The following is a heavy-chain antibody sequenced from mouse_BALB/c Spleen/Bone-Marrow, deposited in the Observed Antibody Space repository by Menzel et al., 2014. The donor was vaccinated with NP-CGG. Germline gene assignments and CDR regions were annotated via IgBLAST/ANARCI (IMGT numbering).Heavy chain of an antibody. CDR2: IDPANDNS. J-gene: IGHJ2*01. Sequence: SGAELVKPRASVKLSCAASGFNIKDTFIHWVKQRPEQGLEWIGSIDPANDNSKFDPKFQGKATLTADTSSNTAYLQLSSLTSGDTAVYFCTRNYVSHYFDYWGQGTTLTVSS. CDR3: TRNYVSHYFDY. CDR1: GFNIKDTF. V-gene: IGHV14-3*02. D-gene: IGHD1-1*01.